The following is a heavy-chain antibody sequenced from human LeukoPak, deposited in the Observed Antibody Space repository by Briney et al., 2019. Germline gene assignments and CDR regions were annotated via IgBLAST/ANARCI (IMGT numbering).Heavy chain of an antibody. Sequence: SETLSLTCAVYGGSFSGYYWSWIREPPGKGLEWIGEINHSGSTNYNPSLKSRVTISVDTSKNQFSLKLSSVTAADTAVYYCARRPFMVRGVRAFDPWGQGTLVTVSS. D-gene: IGHD3-10*01. CDR3: ARRPFMVRGVRAFDP. V-gene: IGHV4-34*01. J-gene: IGHJ5*02. CDR2: INHSGST. CDR1: GGSFSGYY.